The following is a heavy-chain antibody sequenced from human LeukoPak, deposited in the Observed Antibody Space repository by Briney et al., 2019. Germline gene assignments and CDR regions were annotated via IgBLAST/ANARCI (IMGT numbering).Heavy chain of an antibody. J-gene: IGHJ4*02. CDR3: ARAMN. Sequence: GGSLRLSCAASEFTFSSDWMSWVRQAPGKGLEWVASINQDGSEKYYVDSVKGRFTISRDNAKNSLYLQMNSLRGEETAVYYCARAMNWGQGTLVTVSS. D-gene: IGHD3-22*01. CDR2: INQDGSEK. V-gene: IGHV3-7*01. CDR1: EFTFSSDW.